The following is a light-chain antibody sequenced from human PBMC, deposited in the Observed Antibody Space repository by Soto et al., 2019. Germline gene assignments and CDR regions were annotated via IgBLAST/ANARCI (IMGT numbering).Light chain of an antibody. Sequence: DIQLTQSPSFLSASVGDRVTITCRASQGISSYLAWYQQKPGKAPNLLIYAASTLQSGVPSRFSGSGSGTEFTLTISSLQPDDFATYYCQQLNNYPFTFGTGTKVDIK. CDR2: AAS. J-gene: IGKJ3*01. V-gene: IGKV1-9*01. CDR1: QGISSY. CDR3: QQLNNYPFT.